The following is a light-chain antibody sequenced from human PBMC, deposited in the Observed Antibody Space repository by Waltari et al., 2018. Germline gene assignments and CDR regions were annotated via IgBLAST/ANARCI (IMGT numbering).Light chain of an antibody. CDR1: NIGSKD. CDR2: YDI. V-gene: IGLV3-21*04. J-gene: IGLJ2*01. Sequence: SYVLTQPPSVSVAPGKTARITCGGTNIGSKDVHWYQRKPGQAPVMVIYYDIDRPSGIQGRFSCSNSGNTATLTISRVEAGDEADYYCQVWDSRSDHLVVFGGGTKLTVL. CDR3: QVWDSRSDHLVV.